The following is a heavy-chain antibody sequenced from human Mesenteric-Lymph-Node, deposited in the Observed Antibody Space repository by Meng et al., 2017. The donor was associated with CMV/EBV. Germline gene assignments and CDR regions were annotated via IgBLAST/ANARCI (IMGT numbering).Heavy chain of an antibody. V-gene: IGHV3-11*01. CDR3: AKDISRYSSSSSAFDI. CDR1: GFTFSDHY. CDR2: ISGSGITI. D-gene: IGHD6-6*01. J-gene: IGHJ3*02. Sequence: GGSLRLSCAASGFTFSDHYMNWIRQAPGKGLERISYISGSGITIFYADSVKGRFTISRDNAKNSLYLQMNSLRAEDTALYYCAKDISRYSSSSSAFDIWGQGTMVTVSS.